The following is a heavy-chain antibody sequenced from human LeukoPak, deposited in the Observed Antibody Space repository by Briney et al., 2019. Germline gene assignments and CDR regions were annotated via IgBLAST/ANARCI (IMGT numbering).Heavy chain of an antibody. V-gene: IGHV4-34*01. CDR3: ARREGFWSGTYYYYYYGVDV. D-gene: IGHD3-3*01. CDR1: GGSFSGYY. CDR2: INHSGST. J-gene: IGHJ6*02. Sequence: PSETLSLTCAVYGGSFSGYYWSWIRQPPGKGLEWIGEINHSGSTNYNPSLKSRVTISVDTSKNQFSLKLSSVTAADTAVYYCARREGFWSGTYYYYYYGVDVWGQGTTVTASS.